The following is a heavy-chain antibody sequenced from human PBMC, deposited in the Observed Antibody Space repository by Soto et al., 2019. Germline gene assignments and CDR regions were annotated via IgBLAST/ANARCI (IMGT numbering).Heavy chain of an antibody. J-gene: IGHJ6*03. Sequence: EVQLVESGGGLVQPGGSLRFSCVGPGLTVTGVDMTWVRLAPGKGLEPISSIYTGETTFYVDSVKGRFTISRDDSRNTLYLQMNSLRAEDTAVYYCARELTAGYMDVWGKGTTVTVSS. CDR1: GLTVTGVD. CDR3: ARELTAGYMDV. D-gene: IGHD2-21*02. V-gene: IGHV3-66*01. CDR2: IYTGETT.